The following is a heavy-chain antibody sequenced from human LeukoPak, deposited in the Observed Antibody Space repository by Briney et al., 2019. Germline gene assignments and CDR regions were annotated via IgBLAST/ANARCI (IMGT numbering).Heavy chain of an antibody. J-gene: IGHJ4*02. CDR3: ATVGRDIVVVPAAYFDY. V-gene: IGHV1-2*06. Sequence: GASVKVSCKASGYTFTGYYMHWVRQAPGQGLEWMGRINPNSGGTNYAQKFQGRVTMTRDTSISTAYMELSRLRSDDTAVYYCATVGRDIVVVPAAYFDYWGQGTLVTVSS. CDR1: GYTFTGYY. D-gene: IGHD2-2*01. CDR2: INPNSGGT.